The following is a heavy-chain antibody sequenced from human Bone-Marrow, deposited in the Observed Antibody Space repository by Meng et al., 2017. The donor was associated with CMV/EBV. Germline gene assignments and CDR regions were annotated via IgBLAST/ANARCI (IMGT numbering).Heavy chain of an antibody. J-gene: IGHJ4*02. CDR2: IYIDGST. D-gene: IGHD4-17*01. CDR3: VRALDHDYHDYYFDH. V-gene: IGHV3-53*01. CDR1: GFIVSSDN. Sequence: GGSLRLSCAASGFIVSSDNMNWVRQSPGKGLEWVSIIYIDGSTSYAASVKGRFTISRDISKNTLNLQMNSLRAEDTAIYYCVRALDHDYHDYYFDHWGQGTLVTGSS.